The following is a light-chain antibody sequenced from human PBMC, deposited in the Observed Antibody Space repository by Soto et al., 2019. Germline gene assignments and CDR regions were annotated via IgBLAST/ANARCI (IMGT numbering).Light chain of an antibody. CDR3: QQYNAYCT. V-gene: IGKV1-5*03. J-gene: IGKJ2*02. Sequence: DIPMTQSPSTLSASIGDRVTITCRASQSIRSWLAWYQQKPGKAPKLLIYQASTLGSGVPSRFSGSGSGTEFTLTISSLQPDDFATYYCQQYNAYCTFGQGTKLEIK. CDR1: QSIRSW. CDR2: QAS.